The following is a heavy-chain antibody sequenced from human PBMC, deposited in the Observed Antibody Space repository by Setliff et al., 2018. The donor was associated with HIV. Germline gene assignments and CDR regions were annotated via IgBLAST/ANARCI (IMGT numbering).Heavy chain of an antibody. CDR3: AAASSWDPLLDY. D-gene: IGHD6-13*01. J-gene: IGHJ4*02. CDR2: IYYSGST. Sequence: PSETLSLTCTVSGASITSHYWSWIRQSPGRELEWIGSIYYSGSTYYNPSLKTRVTISVDTSKNQFSLKLSSVTAADTAVYYCAAASSWDPLLDYWGQGTLVTVSS. CDR1: GASITSHY. V-gene: IGHV4-59*05.